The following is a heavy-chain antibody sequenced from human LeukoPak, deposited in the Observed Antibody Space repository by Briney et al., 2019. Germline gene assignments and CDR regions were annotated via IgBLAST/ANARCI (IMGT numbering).Heavy chain of an antibody. J-gene: IGHJ4*02. D-gene: IGHD3-9*01. V-gene: IGHV4-34*01. CDR3: ARKLFNYDILTGYLASFDY. CDR1: GFTVSSNY. CDR2: INHSGST. Sequence: GSLRLSCAASGFTVSSNYMSWIRQPPGKGLEWIGEINHSGSTNYNPSLKSRVTISVDTSKNQFSLKLSSVTAADTAVNYCARKLFNYDILTGYLASFDYWGQGTLVTVSS.